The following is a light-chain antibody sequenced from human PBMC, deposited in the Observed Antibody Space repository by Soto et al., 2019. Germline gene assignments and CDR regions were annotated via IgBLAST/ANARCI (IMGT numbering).Light chain of an antibody. CDR3: SSYTRSSTDV. CDR1: SRDVGGYNY. Sequence: QSVLTQPASVSGSPGQSITISCTGTSRDVGGYNYVSWYRQHPGRAPKLMIYDVSNQPSGIFNRFSGSKSGNTSSLTFSGLQAEDEADYYCSSYTRSSTDVFGTGTKVTVL. V-gene: IGLV2-14*01. J-gene: IGLJ1*01. CDR2: DVS.